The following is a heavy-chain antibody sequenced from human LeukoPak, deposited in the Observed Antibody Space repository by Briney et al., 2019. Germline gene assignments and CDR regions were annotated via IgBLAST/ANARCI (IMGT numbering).Heavy chain of an antibody. D-gene: IGHD4-23*01. V-gene: IGHV1-2*02. Sequence: GASVKVSCKASGYIFTGYYMHWVRQAPGQGLEWMGWINPNSGGTNYAQKFQGRVTMTRDTSISTAYMELSRLRSDDTAVYYCARVRYGGNSDFDYWGQGTLVTVSS. CDR1: GYIFTGYY. J-gene: IGHJ4*02. CDR2: INPNSGGT. CDR3: ARVRYGGNSDFDY.